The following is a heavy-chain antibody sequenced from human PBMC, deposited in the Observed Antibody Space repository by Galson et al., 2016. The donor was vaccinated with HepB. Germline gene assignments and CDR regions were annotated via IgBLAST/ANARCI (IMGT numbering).Heavy chain of an antibody. CDR1: GFTFRSYG. J-gene: IGHJ3*02. Sequence: SLRLSCAASGFTFRSYGMHWVRQAPGKRLQWVAIISYDGSNKYYMNSVKGRFTISRDNSNNMLYLEMNNLRGEDTALYYCAKDRPHSYDFLDEALDIWGQGTMVTVSS. CDR3: AKDRPHSYDFLDEALDI. CDR2: ISYDGSNK. D-gene: IGHD3/OR15-3a*01. V-gene: IGHV3-30*18.